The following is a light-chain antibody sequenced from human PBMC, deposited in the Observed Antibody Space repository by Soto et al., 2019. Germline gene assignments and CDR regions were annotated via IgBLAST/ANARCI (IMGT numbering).Light chain of an antibody. CDR2: LGS. CDR1: QSLLHSNGYNY. J-gene: IGKJ4*01. Sequence: DVVMTQSPLSLPVTPGEPASISCRSSQSLLHSNGYNYLDWFLQRPGQSPQLLIYLGSNRASGVPDRVSGSGSGTDFTLKISRVAAEDVGVYYCMQALQTPLTFGGGTKVEIK. V-gene: IGKV2-28*01. CDR3: MQALQTPLT.